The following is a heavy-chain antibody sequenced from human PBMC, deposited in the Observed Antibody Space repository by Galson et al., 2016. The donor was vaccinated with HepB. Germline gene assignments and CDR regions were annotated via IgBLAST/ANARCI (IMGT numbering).Heavy chain of an antibody. Sequence: SLRLSYAASGFIFNTYGMHWVRQAPGKGLEWVAVIWYDGSYEYYADSVKGRFTISRDNSNNTLYLQMNSLRIEDAAVYYCARVFGDSILYYMGVWGKGTTVTVSS. CDR2: IWYDGSYE. J-gene: IGHJ6*03. CDR3: ARVFGDSILYYMGV. D-gene: IGHD2-21*02. CDR1: GFIFNTYG. V-gene: IGHV3-33*01.